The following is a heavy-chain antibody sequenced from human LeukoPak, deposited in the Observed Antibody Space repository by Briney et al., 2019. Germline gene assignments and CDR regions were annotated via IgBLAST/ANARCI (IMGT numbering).Heavy chain of an antibody. Sequence: SETLSLTCAVYGGSFSGYYWSWIRQPPGKGLEWIGYIYYSGSTNYNPSLKSRVTISVDTSKNQFSLKLSSVTAADTAVYYCARDAYYDSSGYINWYFDLWGRGTLVTVSS. CDR1: GGSFSGYY. V-gene: IGHV4-59*01. D-gene: IGHD3-22*01. J-gene: IGHJ2*01. CDR3: ARDAYYDSSGYINWYFDL. CDR2: IYYSGST.